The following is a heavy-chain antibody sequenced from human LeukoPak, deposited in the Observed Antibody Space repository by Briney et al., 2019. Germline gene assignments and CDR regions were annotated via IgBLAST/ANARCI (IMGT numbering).Heavy chain of an antibody. CDR2: ISSSGSST. J-gene: IGHJ4*02. Sequence: GGSPRLSCAASGFTFSSYEMNWVRQAPGKGLDWVSYISSSGSSTYHADSVKGRFTISRNNTKNSLYLQMNSLRAEDTAVYYCARESWALDYWGQGTLVTVSS. CDR1: GFTFSSYE. V-gene: IGHV3-48*03. CDR3: ARESWALDY.